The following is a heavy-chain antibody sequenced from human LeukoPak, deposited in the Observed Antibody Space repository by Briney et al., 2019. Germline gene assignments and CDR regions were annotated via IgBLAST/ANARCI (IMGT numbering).Heavy chain of an antibody. V-gene: IGHV3-23*01. CDR3: AKEGGDGDYYYDSSGYTEPVDY. D-gene: IGHD3-22*01. CDR2: ISGSGGST. J-gene: IGHJ4*02. CDR1: GFTFSSYA. Sequence: HPGGSLRLSCAASGFTFSSYAMSWVRQAPGKGLEWVSAISGSGGSTYYADSVKGRFTISRDNSKNTLYLQMNSLRAEDTAVYYCAKEGGDGDYYYDSSGYTEPVDYWGQGTLVTVSS.